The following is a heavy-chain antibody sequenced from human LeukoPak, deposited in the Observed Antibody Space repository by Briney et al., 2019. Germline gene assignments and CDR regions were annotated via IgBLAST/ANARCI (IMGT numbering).Heavy chain of an antibody. J-gene: IGHJ4*02. CDR2: IKQDGSEK. D-gene: IGHD3-22*01. CDR3: ARDPSTRYYYDSSGYYSPEGYYFDY. CDR1: GFTFSSYW. Sequence: GGSLRLSCAASGFTFSSYWMSWVRQAPGKGLEWVANIKQDGSEKYYVDSVKGRFTISRDNAKNSLYLQMNSLRAEDTAVYYCARDPSTRYYYDSSGYYSPEGYYFDYWGQGILVTVSS. V-gene: IGHV3-7*01.